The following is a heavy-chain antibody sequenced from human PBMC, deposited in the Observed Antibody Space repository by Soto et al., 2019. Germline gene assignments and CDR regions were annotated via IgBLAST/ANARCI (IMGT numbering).Heavy chain of an antibody. CDR3: ARDYYDSSGLSPYYYYYGMDV. D-gene: IGHD3-22*01. CDR2: IYTSGST. CDR1: GGSVSSYY. Sequence: PSETLSLGCTVSGGSVSSYYWSWIRQPAGKGLEWIGRIYTSGSTNYNPSLKSRVTMSVDTSKNQFSLELSSVTAADTAVYYCARDYYDSSGLSPYYYYYGMDVWGQGTTVTVSS. V-gene: IGHV4-4*07. J-gene: IGHJ6*02.